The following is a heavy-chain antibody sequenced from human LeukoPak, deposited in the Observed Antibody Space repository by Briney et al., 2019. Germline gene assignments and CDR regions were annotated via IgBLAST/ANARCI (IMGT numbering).Heavy chain of an antibody. V-gene: IGHV1-2*02. CDR3: ARDPSNSGYDHLYYFDY. J-gene: IGHJ4*02. CDR2: INPDNGGT. Sequence: ASVKVSCKASVYTFTGYYMHWVRQAPGQGLEWMGWINPDNGGTNYAQKFQGRVTMTRDMSISTAYMELSRLRSDDTAVYYCARDPSNSGYDHLYYFDYWGQGTLVTVSS. CDR1: VYTFTGYY. D-gene: IGHD5-12*01.